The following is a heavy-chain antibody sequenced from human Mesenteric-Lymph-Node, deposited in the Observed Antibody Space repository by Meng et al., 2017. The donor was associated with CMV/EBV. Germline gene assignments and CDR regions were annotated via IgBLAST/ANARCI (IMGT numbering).Heavy chain of an antibody. Sequence: GESLKISCAASGFTFSSYEMNWARQAPGKGLEWVSSISGTSTYIYYADSVKGRFTISRDNAKKSLYLQMNSLTAEDTAVYYCVIYSAWDWGQGTLVTVSS. V-gene: IGHV3-21*01. J-gene: IGHJ4*02. D-gene: IGHD6-19*01. CDR3: VIYSAWD. CDR1: GFTFSSYE. CDR2: ISGTSTYI.